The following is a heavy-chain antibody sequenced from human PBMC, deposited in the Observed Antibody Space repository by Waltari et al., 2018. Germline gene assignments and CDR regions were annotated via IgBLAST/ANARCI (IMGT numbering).Heavy chain of an antibody. CDR1: VGNFSSYA. CDR3: ATGASLDQAGNFDY. J-gene: IGHJ4*02. Sequence: QVQLVQSGAEVKKPGSSVKVSCKASVGNFSSYAISWVRQAPGQGLEWMGGIIPIFGTANYAQKFQGRVTITADESTSTAYMELSSLRSEDTAVYYCATGASLDQAGNFDYWGQGTLVTVSS. CDR2: IIPIFGTA. V-gene: IGHV1-69*12. D-gene: IGHD1-26*01.